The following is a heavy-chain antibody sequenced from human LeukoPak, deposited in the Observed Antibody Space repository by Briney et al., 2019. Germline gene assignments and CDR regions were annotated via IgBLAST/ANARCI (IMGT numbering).Heavy chain of an antibody. CDR3: ASGTYGTLFF. D-gene: IGHD1-14*01. CDR2: ISYSGST. CDR1: GXSISGYY. J-gene: IGHJ4*02. Sequence: PSETLSLTCTVSGXSISGYYWTWIRQPPGKGLEWNGYISYSGSTNYNPSLQSRVTMSVDSSKNQFSLQLSTVTAADTATYYCASGTYGTLFFWGQGTLVPVSS. V-gene: IGHV4-59*01.